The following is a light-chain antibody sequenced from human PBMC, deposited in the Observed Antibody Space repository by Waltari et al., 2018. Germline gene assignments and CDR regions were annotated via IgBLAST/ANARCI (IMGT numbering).Light chain of an antibody. CDR2: RAS. CDR3: QQYNIWPWT. Sequence: ELVMTQSPATLSVAPGERASRSCRASQSASTSLAWYQQTPGQAPRLLIYRASTRAAGIPDRFSGSGSGTEFTLTISSLQSEDSAIYYCQQYNIWPWTFGQGTKVDIK. J-gene: IGKJ1*01. CDR1: QSASTS. V-gene: IGKV3-15*01.